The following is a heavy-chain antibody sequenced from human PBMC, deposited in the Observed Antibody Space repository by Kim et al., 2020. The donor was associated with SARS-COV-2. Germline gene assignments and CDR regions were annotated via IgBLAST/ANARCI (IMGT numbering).Heavy chain of an antibody. V-gene: IGHV3-21*01. CDR2: ISSSSSYI. D-gene: IGHD6-13*01. J-gene: IGHJ4*02. Sequence: GGSLRLSCAASGFTFSSYSMNWVRQAPGKGLEWVSSISSSSSYIYYADSVKGRFTISRDNAKNSLYLQMNSLRAEDTAVYYCARDRQQLVNAEVDYWGQGTLVTVSS. CDR3: ARDRQQLVNAEVDY. CDR1: GFTFSSYS.